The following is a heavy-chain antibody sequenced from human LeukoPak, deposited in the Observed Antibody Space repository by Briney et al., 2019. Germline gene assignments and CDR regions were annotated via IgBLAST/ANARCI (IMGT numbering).Heavy chain of an antibody. CDR1: GGSINSHY. V-gene: IGHV4-59*08. CDR2: IYYTGGN. Sequence: SETPSLTCAVSGGSINSHYWSWIRQPPGKGLEWIGDIYYTGGNNYNPSLKSRVTISVDTSKNHLSLNLTSVLAADTAMYYCARRDSGWNYFDYWGQGNLVTVSS. J-gene: IGHJ4*02. D-gene: IGHD5-12*01. CDR3: ARRDSGWNYFDY.